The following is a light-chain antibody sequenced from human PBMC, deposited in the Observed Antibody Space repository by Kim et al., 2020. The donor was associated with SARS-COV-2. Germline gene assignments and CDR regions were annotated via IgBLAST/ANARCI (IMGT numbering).Light chain of an antibody. CDR2: NDN. V-gene: IGLV1-44*01. Sequence: QSVLTQPPSAWGTPGQRVTISCSGSRPNVGSHIVNWFQQPPGTAPKLLLYNDNRRPSGVPDRFSGSRSGTSASLAISGLQSEDEADYYCATWDYSLNGWVFGGGTQLTVL. J-gene: IGLJ3*02. CDR1: RPNVGSHI. CDR3: ATWDYSLNGWV.